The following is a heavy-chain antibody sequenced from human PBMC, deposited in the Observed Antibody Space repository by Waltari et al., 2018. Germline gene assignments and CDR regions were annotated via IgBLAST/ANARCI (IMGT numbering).Heavy chain of an antibody. CDR1: GVSITSNRHY. CDR3: ATYIGASVGTAAFDV. CDR2: VSYSGTT. J-gene: IGHJ3*01. Sequence: QLQLQESGPRLVRPSETLSLICRVSGVSITSNRHYWAWFRQSPGQGLGWIGPVSYSGTTYISPSLKSRVSVSRDTSKNQGSLILGSVTAADMAVYYCATYIGASVGTAAFDVWGQGTMVTVSS. V-gene: IGHV4-39*01. D-gene: IGHD5-12*01.